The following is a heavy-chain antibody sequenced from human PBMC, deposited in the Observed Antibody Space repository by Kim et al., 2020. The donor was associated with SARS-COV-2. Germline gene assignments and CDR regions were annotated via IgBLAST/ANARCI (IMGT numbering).Heavy chain of an antibody. CDR3: AGVGYKNYRNDY. CDR1: GGSFSGYY. V-gene: IGHV4-34*01. D-gene: IGHD6-25*01. Sequence: SETLSLTCAVYGGSFSGYYWSWIRQPPGKGLEWIGEINHSGSTNYNPSLKSRVTISVDTSKNQFSLKLSSVTAADTAVYYCAGVGYKNYRNDYWGQGTLVTVSS. J-gene: IGHJ4*02. CDR2: INHSGST.